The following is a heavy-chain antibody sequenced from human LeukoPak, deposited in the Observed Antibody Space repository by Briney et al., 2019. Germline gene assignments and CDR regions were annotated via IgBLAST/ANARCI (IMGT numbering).Heavy chain of an antibody. CDR3: AREGYGSGTYLDY. D-gene: IGHD3-10*01. CDR2: INTNDGST. J-gene: IGHJ4*02. Sequence: SSVTVSFKASVYPFNSYYMHWVRQATGQGLAWMGRINTNDGSTHYAQKFQGRATMTRDMSTSTVYMALSRLRSEDTAVYSCAREGYGSGTYLDYWGQGPLVTVSS. CDR1: VYPFNSYY. V-gene: IGHV1-46*02.